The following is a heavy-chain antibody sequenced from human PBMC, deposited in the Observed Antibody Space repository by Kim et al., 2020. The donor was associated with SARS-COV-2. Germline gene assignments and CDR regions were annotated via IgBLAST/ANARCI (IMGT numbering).Heavy chain of an antibody. V-gene: IGHV1-18*01. D-gene: IGHD2-2*01. Sequence: ASVKVSCKASGYTFTSYGISWVRQAPGQGLEWMGWISAYNGNTNYAQKLQGRVTMTTDTSTSTAYMELRSLRSDDTAVYYCARHPDIVVVPAANVDYWGQGTLVTVSS. J-gene: IGHJ4*02. CDR1: GYTFTSYG. CDR3: ARHPDIVVVPAANVDY. CDR2: ISAYNGNT.